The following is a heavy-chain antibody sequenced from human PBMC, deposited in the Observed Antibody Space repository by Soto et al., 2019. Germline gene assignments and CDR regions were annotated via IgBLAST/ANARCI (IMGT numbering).Heavy chain of an antibody. D-gene: IGHD3-10*01. CDR3: AKGGYGSGSLGY. CDR1: GYTLTELS. J-gene: IGHJ4*02. Sequence: ASVKVSCKVSGYTLTELSMHWVRQAPGKGLVWMGGFDPEDGETIYAQKFQGRVTMTEDTSTDTAYMELSSLRSEDTAVYYCAKGGYGSGSLGYWGQGTLVTVS. V-gene: IGHV1-24*01. CDR2: FDPEDGET.